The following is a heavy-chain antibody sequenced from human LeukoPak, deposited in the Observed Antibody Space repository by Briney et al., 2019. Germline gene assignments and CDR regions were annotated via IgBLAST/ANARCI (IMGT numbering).Heavy chain of an antibody. Sequence: LRLSCAASGFTFSDYYMSWIRQAPGKGLEWIGYVFYSGSTYYNPSLKSRVTMSVNTSKNQFSLKLNSVTAADTAVYYCAREREYVFSNWFDPWGQGTLVTISS. CDR2: VFYSGST. CDR3: AREREYVFSNWFDP. CDR1: GFTFSDYY. J-gene: IGHJ5*02. V-gene: IGHV4-31*02. D-gene: IGHD3-3*01.